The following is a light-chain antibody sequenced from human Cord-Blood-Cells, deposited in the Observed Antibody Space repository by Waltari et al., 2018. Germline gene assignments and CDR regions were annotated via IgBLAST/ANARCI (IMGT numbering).Light chain of an antibody. CDR1: SRDVGSYNL. CDR3: CSYAGSSTLV. V-gene: IGLV2-23*01. Sequence: QSALTQPASVSGSPGQSITISCTGTSRDVGSYNLVSWYQQHPGKAPKLMIYEGRKRPSGVSNRFSGSKSGNTASLTSSGLEAEDEADYYCCSYAGSSTLVFGGGTKLTVL. CDR2: EGR. J-gene: IGLJ3*02.